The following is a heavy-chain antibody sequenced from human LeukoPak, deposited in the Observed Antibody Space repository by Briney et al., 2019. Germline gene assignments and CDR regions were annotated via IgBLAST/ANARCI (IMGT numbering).Heavy chain of an antibody. Sequence: GESLKIPCKGSGYSFPTYWIVWLRQMPGKGLEWMGIIYPGDSDTRYSPSFQGQVTISADKSISTASLQWSSLKASDTAMYYCARQHYYGSGSPSYGMDVWGQGTTVTVSS. CDR3: ARQHYYGSGSPSYGMDV. CDR1: GYSFPTYW. D-gene: IGHD3-10*01. CDR2: IYPGDSDT. V-gene: IGHV5-51*01. J-gene: IGHJ6*02.